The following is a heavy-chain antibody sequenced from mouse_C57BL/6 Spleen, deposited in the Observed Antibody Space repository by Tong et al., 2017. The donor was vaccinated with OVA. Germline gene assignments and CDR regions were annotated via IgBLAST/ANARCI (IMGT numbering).Heavy chain of an antibody. CDR1: GFTFSDYG. Sequence: EVQLQESGGGLVKPGGSLKLSCAASGFTFSDYGMHWVRQAPEKGLEWVAYISSGSSTIYYADTVKGRFTISRDNAKNTLYLQMSSLKSEDTAMYYCARDRIRNYYGSSLDYWGQGTTLTVSS. J-gene: IGHJ2*01. CDR2: ISSGSSTI. CDR3: ARDRIRNYYGSSLDY. V-gene: IGHV5-17*03. D-gene: IGHD1-1*01.